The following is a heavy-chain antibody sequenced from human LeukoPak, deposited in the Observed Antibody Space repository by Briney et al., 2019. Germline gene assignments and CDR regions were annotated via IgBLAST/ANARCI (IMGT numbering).Heavy chain of an antibody. CDR1: GGSISSYY. Sequence: SETLSLTCTVSGGSISSYYWSWIRQPPGKGLEWIGEINHSGSTNYNPSLKSRVTISVDTSKNQFSLKLSSVTAADTAVYYCASRTAMVTWAYWGQGTLVTVSS. D-gene: IGHD5-18*01. V-gene: IGHV4-34*01. CDR3: ASRTAMVTWAY. J-gene: IGHJ4*02. CDR2: INHSGST.